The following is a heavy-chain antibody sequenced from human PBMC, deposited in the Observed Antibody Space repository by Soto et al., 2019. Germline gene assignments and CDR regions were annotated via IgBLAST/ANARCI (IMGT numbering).Heavy chain of an antibody. CDR3: ARYVRPTRPFEY. D-gene: IGHD1-1*01. J-gene: IGHJ4*02. V-gene: IGHV4-59*01. CDR1: GGSITSYY. Sequence: PSGTLSLTCTVSGGSITSYYWTWIRQPPGKGLEWIGYIYYSGSTNYNPSLKSRVTISVDTSKNQFSLKLSPVTVADTAVYYCARYVRPTRPFEYWGQGTLVTVSS. CDR2: IYYSGST.